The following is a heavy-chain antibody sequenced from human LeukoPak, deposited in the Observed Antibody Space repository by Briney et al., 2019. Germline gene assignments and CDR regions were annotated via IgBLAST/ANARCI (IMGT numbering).Heavy chain of an antibody. D-gene: IGHD5-18*01. Sequence: PGGSLRLSCAASGLTFSSYSMNWVRQAPGKGLEWVSSISSSSSYIYYADSVKGRFTISRDNAKNSLYLQMNSLRAEDTAVYYCARDMNTAMVPSWADAFDIWGQGTMVTVSS. CDR1: GLTFSSYS. V-gene: IGHV3-21*01. CDR2: ISSSSSYI. CDR3: ARDMNTAMVPSWADAFDI. J-gene: IGHJ3*02.